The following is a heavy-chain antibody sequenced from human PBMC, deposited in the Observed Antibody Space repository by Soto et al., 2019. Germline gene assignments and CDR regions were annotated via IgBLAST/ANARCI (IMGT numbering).Heavy chain of an antibody. J-gene: IGHJ4*02. D-gene: IGHD1-7*01. CDR2: ISANSGNT. CDR1: GYTFTSSG. V-gene: IGHV1-18*04. Sequence: QIQLVQSGAEVKKPGASVKVSCKASGYTFTSSGFNWVRQAPGQGLEWMGWISANSGNTNYAQNLQGRVTMTTDTPTSTAYMEQRSLTSDVTAVYYWARAGASDWNYVSSSSWGQGTLVTASS. CDR3: ARAGASDWNYVSSSS.